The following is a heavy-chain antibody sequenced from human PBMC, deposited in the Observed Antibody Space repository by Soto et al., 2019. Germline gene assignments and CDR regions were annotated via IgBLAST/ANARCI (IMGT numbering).Heavy chain of an antibody. Sequence: AASVKVSCKASGGTFSSYAISWVRQAPGQGLEWMGGIIPIFGTANYAQKFQGRVTITADKSTSTAYMELSSLRSEDTAVYYCAFSGGITMVRGVIPWLTSGMDVWGQGTTVTVS. CDR2: IIPIFGTA. V-gene: IGHV1-69*06. J-gene: IGHJ6*02. D-gene: IGHD3-10*01. CDR1: GGTFSSYA. CDR3: AFSGGITMVRGVIPWLTSGMDV.